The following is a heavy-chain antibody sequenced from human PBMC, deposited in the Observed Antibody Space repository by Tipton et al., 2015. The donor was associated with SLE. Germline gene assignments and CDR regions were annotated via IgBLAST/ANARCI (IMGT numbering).Heavy chain of an antibody. Sequence: TLSLTCAVYGGSISAYCWSWIRQPPGKGLEWIGEISHTGSTNFNPSLKSRVAISADTSKRQFSLKLSSVTAADTAVYYCATRGSSSWYFFDYWGQGTLVTVSS. V-gene: IGHV4-34*01. J-gene: IGHJ4*02. CDR2: ISHTGST. CDR1: GGSISAYC. D-gene: IGHD6-13*01. CDR3: ATRGSSSWYFFDY.